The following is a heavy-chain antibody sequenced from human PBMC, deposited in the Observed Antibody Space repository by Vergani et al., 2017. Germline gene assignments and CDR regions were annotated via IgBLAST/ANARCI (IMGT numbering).Heavy chain of an antibody. CDR2: IRYDGSNK. Sequence: QVQLVESGGGVVQPGGSLRLSCAASGFTFSSYGMHWVRQAPGKGLEWVAFIRYDGSNKYYADSAKGRFTISRDNSKNTLYLQMNSLRAEDTAVYYCAKDGYDILTGPYGMDVWGQGTTVTVSS. CDR3: AKDGYDILTGPYGMDV. J-gene: IGHJ6*02. V-gene: IGHV3-30*02. D-gene: IGHD3-9*01. CDR1: GFTFSSYG.